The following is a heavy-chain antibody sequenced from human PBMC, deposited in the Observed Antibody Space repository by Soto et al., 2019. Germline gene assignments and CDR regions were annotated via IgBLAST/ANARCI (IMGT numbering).Heavy chain of an antibody. D-gene: IGHD3-10*01. V-gene: IGHV1-18*01. CDR1: GYSFRTYA. Sequence: ASVKVSCKASGYSFRTYAISWVRQAPGQGLEWMGWISAYNGHTNYPQKFQGRVTMTTDTSTSTAYMELRSLKSDDTAIYYCARSAMVRAPRDYWGQGTLVTVSS. CDR3: ARSAMVRAPRDY. J-gene: IGHJ4*02. CDR2: ISAYNGHT.